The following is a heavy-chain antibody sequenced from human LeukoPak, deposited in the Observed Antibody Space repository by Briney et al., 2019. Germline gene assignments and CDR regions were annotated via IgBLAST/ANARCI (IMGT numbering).Heavy chain of an antibody. CDR2: IRSKAYGGTT. V-gene: IGHV3-49*05. D-gene: IGHD2-15*01. J-gene: IGHJ4*02. Sequence: KAGGSLRLSCAASGFTFSSYWMSWFRQAPGKGLEWVGFIRSKAYGGTTEYAASVKGRFTISRDDSKSIAYLQMNSLKTEDTAVYYCTRGRAARVFVFDYWGQGTLVTVSS. CDR3: TRGRAARVFVFDY. CDR1: GFTFSSYW.